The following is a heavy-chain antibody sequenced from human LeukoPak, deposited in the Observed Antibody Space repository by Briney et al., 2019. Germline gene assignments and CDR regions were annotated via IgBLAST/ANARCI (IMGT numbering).Heavy chain of an antibody. D-gene: IGHD3-3*01. CDR1: GGSFSGYY. Sequence: PSETLSLTCAVYGGSFSGYYWSWIRQPPGKGLEWIGEINHSGSTNYNPSLKSRVTISVDTSKNQFSLKLSSVTAADTAVYYCASLWSGYRWGQGTLVTVSS. CDR2: INHSGST. J-gene: IGHJ4*02. CDR3: ASLWSGYR. V-gene: IGHV4-34*01.